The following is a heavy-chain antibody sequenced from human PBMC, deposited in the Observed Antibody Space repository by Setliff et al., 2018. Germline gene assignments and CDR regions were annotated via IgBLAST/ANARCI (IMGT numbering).Heavy chain of an antibody. CDR3: PSHPRVTIFGVVAFDY. CDR2: MYSSGST. CDR1: GFIFSDHY. Sequence: SETLSLSCAASGFIFSDHYMDWVRQAPGKGLEWIVSMYSSGSTYYNPSLRSRVTISVDTSQNQCSLKLSSVTAADTAAYYCPSHPRVTIFGVVAFDYWGQGILVTVSS. D-gene: IGHD3-3*01. J-gene: IGHJ4*02. V-gene: IGHV4-38-2*01.